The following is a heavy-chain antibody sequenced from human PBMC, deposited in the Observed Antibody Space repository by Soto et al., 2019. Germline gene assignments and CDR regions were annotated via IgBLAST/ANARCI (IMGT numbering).Heavy chain of an antibody. J-gene: IGHJ5*02. CDR2: ISGSGGST. D-gene: IGHD3-9*01. V-gene: IGHV3-23*01. CDR1: GFTFISYA. Sequence: WGSLRLSCAASGFTFISYAIILFRHAPLKWLEWVSAISGSGGSTYYADSVKGRFTISRDNSKNTLYLQMNSLRAEDTAVYYCAKDGNPIPYLTGYYRLGWFDPWGQGTLVTVSS. CDR3: AKDGNPIPYLTGYYRLGWFDP.